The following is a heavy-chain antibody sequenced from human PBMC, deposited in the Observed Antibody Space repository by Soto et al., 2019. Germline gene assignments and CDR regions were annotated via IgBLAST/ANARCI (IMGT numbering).Heavy chain of an antibody. D-gene: IGHD3-10*01. J-gene: IGHJ4*02. CDR3: ARGSDRSGRSRFDY. CDR1: GGTFSSYT. CDR2: IIPILGIA. Sequence: QVQLVQSGAEVKKPGSSVKVSCKASGGTFSSYTISWVRQAPGQGLEWMGRIIPILGIANYAQKFQGRVTINADSSTSTAYMELSRLRSAATAVYYWARGSDRSGRSRFDYWGQGTLVTVCS. V-gene: IGHV1-69*02.